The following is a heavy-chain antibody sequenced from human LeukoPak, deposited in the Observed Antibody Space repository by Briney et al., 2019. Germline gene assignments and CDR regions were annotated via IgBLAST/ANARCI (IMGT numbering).Heavy chain of an antibody. CDR1: GFTFSSYG. D-gene: IGHD1-1*01. J-gene: IGHJ4*02. CDR2: ISGSCGNT. CDR3: AKADQGTPFDY. Sequence: GGSLRLSCAASGFTFSSYGMTWVREAPGKGLEWVSAISGSCGNTYYADSVKGRFTISRDNSKNTLYLQMNSLRAEDTAVYYCAKADQGTPFDYWGQGTLVTVSS. V-gene: IGHV3-23*01.